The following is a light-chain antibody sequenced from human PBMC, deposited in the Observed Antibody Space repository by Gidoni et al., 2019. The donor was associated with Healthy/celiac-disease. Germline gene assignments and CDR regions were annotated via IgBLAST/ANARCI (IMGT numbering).Light chain of an antibody. J-gene: IGKJ4*01. CDR2: GAS. Sequence: IVLTQSPGTLSLYPGERATLSCRASQSVSSVYLAWYQQKPGQARRLLIDGASSRATGIPDRFSGGGSGTDFTLTSSRLEPEDFAVYDCQQYGSSPLTFGGGTKVEIK. V-gene: IGKV3-20*01. CDR3: QQYGSSPLT. CDR1: QSVSSVY.